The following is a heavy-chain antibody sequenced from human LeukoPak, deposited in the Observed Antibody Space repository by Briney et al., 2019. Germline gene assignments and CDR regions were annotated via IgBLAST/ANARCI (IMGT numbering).Heavy chain of an antibody. CDR1: GYSFTSYW. CDR2: IYPGDSDT. V-gene: IGHV5-51*01. CDR3: ARYIAAAGTGIDY. J-gene: IGHJ4*02. Sequence: GESLKISCKGSGYSFTSYWIGWVRQLPGKGLEGMGIIYPGDSDTRYSPSFQGQVTISADKSTSTAYLQWSSLKASDTAMYYCARYIAAAGTGIDYWGQGTLVTVSS. D-gene: IGHD6-13*01.